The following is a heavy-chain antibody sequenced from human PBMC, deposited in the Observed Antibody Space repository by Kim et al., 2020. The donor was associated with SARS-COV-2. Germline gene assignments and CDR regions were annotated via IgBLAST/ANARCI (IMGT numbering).Heavy chain of an antibody. CDR3: ARRADC. Sequence: YYGGDTYYNPSLKSQGTISVDTSKNQFSLKRSTVTAADTAVYYCARRADCWGQGTLVTVSS. V-gene: IGHV4-39*01. CDR2: YYGGDT. J-gene: IGHJ4*02.